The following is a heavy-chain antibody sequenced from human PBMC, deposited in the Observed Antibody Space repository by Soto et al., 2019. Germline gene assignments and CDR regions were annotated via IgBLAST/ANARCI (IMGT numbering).Heavy chain of an antibody. J-gene: IGHJ6*02. CDR3: ARDHPNYGMDV. CDR1: GGSISSYY. CDR2: IYYSGST. V-gene: IGHV4-59*01. Sequence: PSETLSLTCTVSGGSISSYYWSWIRQPPGKGLEWIGYIYYSGSTNYNPSLKSRVTISVDTSKNQFSLKLSSVTAADTAVYYCARDHPNYGMDVWGQGTTVTVS.